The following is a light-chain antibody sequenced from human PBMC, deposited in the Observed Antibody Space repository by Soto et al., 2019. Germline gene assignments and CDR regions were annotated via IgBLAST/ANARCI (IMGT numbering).Light chain of an antibody. Sequence: DIPMTQSPSSLSASVGDRVTITCRASQSISSYLNWYQQKPGKAPKLLIYAASSLQSGVPSRFSGSGSGTDFTLTISSLQPEDFATYYGQQSYSTQYTCGHGTKLEIK. J-gene: IGKJ2*01. CDR3: QQSYSTQYT. CDR1: QSISSY. CDR2: AAS. V-gene: IGKV1-39*01.